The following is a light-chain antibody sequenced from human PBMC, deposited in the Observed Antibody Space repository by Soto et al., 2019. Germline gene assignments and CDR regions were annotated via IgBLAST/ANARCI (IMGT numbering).Light chain of an antibody. V-gene: IGKV3-20*01. CDR3: QQYGTSPLT. Sequence: EIVLTQSPGTLSLSPGERATLSCRASQSVSSSYLAWYQQKPGQAPRLLIYGASSRATGIPDRFSGSGSGTDFTLTISRLEPEDFALYYCQQYGTSPLTFGPGTRVD. J-gene: IGKJ3*01. CDR1: QSVSSSY. CDR2: GAS.